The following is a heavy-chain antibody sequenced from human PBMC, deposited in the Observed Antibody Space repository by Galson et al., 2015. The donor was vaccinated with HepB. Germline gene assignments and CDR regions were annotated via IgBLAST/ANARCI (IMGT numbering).Heavy chain of an antibody. V-gene: IGHV3-33*01. J-gene: IGHJ4*02. CDR2: IWYDGSNK. CDR3: ASYDFWSGYGN. CDR1: GFTFSSYG. D-gene: IGHD3-3*01. Sequence: SLRLSCAASGFTFSSYGMHWVRQAPGKGLEWVAVIWYDGSNKYYADSVKGRFTISRDNSKNTLYLQMNSLRAEDTAVYYCASYDFWSGYGNWGQGTLVTVSS.